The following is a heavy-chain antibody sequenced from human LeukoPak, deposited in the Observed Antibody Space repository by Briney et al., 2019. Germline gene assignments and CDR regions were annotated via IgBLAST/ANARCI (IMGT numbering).Heavy chain of an antibody. CDR3: ARMTTVTSSWFDP. CDR2: IRKRGIET. V-gene: IGHV3-7*03. D-gene: IGHD4-17*01. CDR1: GFTFTDYW. J-gene: IGHJ5*02. Sequence: GGSLRLSCAASGFTFTDYWMSWVCQAPGKGLEWVAFIRKRGIETNYVDSVKGRFTISRDNSKNMLYLQMNSLRAEDTAVYYCARMTTVTSSWFDPWGQGTLVTVSS.